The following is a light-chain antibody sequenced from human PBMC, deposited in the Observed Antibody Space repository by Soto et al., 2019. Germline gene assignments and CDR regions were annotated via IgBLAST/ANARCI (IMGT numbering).Light chain of an antibody. CDR2: GAS. J-gene: IGKJ1*01. CDR3: QQYGSSPLRT. Sequence: EIVLTQSPGTLSLSPGERATLSCRASQSVSSSYLAWYQQKPGQAPRLLIYGASSRATGIPDRFSGSGFGTDFTLTISRLEPEDFEVYYCQQYGSSPLRTFGQGPKLDI. CDR1: QSVSSSY. V-gene: IGKV3-20*01.